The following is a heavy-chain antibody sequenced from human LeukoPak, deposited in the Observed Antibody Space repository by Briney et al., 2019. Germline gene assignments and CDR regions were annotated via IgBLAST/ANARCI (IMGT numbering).Heavy chain of an antibody. Sequence: TGGSLRLSCAASGFTFSIYAMSWVRQAPGRGLEWVSSISGNGAGTFYADSAKGRFTISRDNSKNTLFLQMNSLRAEDSAIYYCAKDRPNYYDSSGHYYRRNGDYWGQGTLVTVSS. CDR2: ISGNGAGT. V-gene: IGHV3-23*01. J-gene: IGHJ4*02. D-gene: IGHD3-22*01. CDR3: AKDRPNYYDSSGHYYRRNGDY. CDR1: GFTFSIYA.